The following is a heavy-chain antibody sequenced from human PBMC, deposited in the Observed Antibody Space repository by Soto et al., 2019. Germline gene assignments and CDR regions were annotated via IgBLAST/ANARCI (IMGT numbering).Heavy chain of an antibody. CDR2: INHSGST. J-gene: IGHJ4*02. V-gene: IGHV4-34*01. D-gene: IGHD3-10*01. CDR1: GGSFSGYY. CDR3: ARNLMVRARPFGY. Sequence: SETLSLTCAVYGGSFSGYYWSWIRQPPGKGLEWIGEINHSGSTNYNPSLKSRVTISVDTSKNQFSLKLSSVTAADTAVYYCARNLMVRARPFGYWGQGTLVTVSS.